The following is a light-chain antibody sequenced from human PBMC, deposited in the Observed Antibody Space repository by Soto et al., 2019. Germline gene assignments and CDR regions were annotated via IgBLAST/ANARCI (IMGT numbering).Light chain of an antibody. V-gene: IGLV2-8*01. CDR3: SSYAGSNNRRV. J-gene: IGLJ1*01. CDR2: EVS. CDR1: SSDVGGYNY. Sequence: QSALTQPPSASGSPGQSVTISCTGTSSDVGGYNYVSWYQQHPGKAPKLMIYEVSKRPSGVPDRFSGSKSGNTASLTVSGLQAEDEADYYYSSYAGSNNRRVFGTGTKVTVL.